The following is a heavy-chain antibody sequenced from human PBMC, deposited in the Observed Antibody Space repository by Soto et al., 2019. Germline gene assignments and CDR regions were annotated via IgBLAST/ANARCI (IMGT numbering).Heavy chain of an antibody. CDR1: GFTVSRYA. Sequence: HPVVSLRLSFAASGFTVSRYAMSGVRQAPGKGLEWVSAISGSRASTYYADSVKGRLTISRDNSKNTLYLQMNSLRAEDTAVYYCAKEGRGVRGVIYYYGMDVWGQGPTVTVSS. V-gene: IGHV3-23*01. CDR2: ISGSRAST. J-gene: IGHJ6*02. D-gene: IGHD3-10*01. CDR3: AKEGRGVRGVIYYYGMDV.